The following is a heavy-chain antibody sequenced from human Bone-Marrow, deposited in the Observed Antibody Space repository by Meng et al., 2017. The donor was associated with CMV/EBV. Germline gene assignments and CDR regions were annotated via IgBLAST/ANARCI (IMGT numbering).Heavy chain of an antibody. CDR1: GFTFSNYA. CDR3: AKDGEVPVGIFDS. J-gene: IGHJ4*02. V-gene: IGHV3-23*03. CDR2: IYRGGTSQ. Sequence: GESLKISCAASGFTFSNYAMSWVRQAPGKGLEWVSLIYRGGTSQDYADSVKGRLIVSRDNSKNILYLEMNSLRAEDTAVYYCAKDGEVPVGIFDSWGQGTLITGSS. D-gene: IGHD1-14*01.